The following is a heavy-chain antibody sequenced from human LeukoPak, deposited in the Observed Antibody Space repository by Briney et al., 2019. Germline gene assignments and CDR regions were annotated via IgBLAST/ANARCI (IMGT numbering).Heavy chain of an antibody. Sequence: HPGGSLRLSCAASGFTFSSYGMHWVRQAPGKGLEWVAVISYDGSNKYYADSVRGRFTVSRDNSKNTLYLQMNSLRAEDTAVYYCARDRSYYGSGSYYPLLFDYWGQGTLVTVSS. D-gene: IGHD3-10*01. CDR2: ISYDGSNK. CDR1: GFTFSSYG. J-gene: IGHJ4*02. V-gene: IGHV3-30*03. CDR3: ARDRSYYGSGSYYPLLFDY.